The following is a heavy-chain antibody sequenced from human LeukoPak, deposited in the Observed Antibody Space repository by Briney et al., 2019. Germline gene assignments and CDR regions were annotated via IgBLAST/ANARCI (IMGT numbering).Heavy chain of an antibody. CDR2: ISGSGGST. D-gene: IGHD6-13*01. CDR1: GFTFSSYD. V-gene: IGHV3-23*01. Sequence: PGGSLRLACAASGFTFSSYDMSWVRQAPGKGLEWVSAISGSGGSTYYADSVKGRFTISRDNSKNTLYLQMNSLRAEDTAVYYCAKDSLPGYSSSWNYFDYWGQGTLVTVSS. CDR3: AKDSLPGYSSSWNYFDY. J-gene: IGHJ4*02.